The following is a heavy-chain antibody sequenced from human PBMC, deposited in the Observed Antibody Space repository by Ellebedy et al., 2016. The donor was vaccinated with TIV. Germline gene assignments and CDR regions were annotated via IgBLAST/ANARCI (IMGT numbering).Heavy chain of an antibody. J-gene: IGHJ6*02. Sequence: ASVKVSCXASGYTFTSYGISWVRQAPGQGLEWMGWISAYNGNTNYAQKLQGRVTMTTDTSTSTAYMELRSLRSDDTAVYYCARDEGYCSSTSCYTPYYYYGMDVWGQGTTVTVSS. CDR3: ARDEGYCSSTSCYTPYYYYGMDV. CDR1: GYTFTSYG. D-gene: IGHD2-2*02. V-gene: IGHV1-18*04. CDR2: ISAYNGNT.